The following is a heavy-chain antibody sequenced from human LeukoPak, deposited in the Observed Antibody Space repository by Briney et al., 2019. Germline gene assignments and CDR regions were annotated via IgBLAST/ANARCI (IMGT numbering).Heavy chain of an antibody. V-gene: IGHV4-39*01. D-gene: IGHD3-10*01. J-gene: IGHJ4*02. CDR1: GGSISSSSYY. CDR3: ARLFVHGSGDLGVDY. Sequence: PSETLSLTCTVSGGSISSSSYYWGWIRQPPGKGLEWIGSIYYSGSTYYNPSLKSRVTISVDTSKNQFSLKLSSVTAADTAVYYCARLFVHGSGDLGVDYWGQATLATVSS. CDR2: IYYSGST.